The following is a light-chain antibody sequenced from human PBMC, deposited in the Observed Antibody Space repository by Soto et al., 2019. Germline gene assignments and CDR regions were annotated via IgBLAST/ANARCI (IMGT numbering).Light chain of an antibody. V-gene: IGKV3-20*01. CDR3: QQYGSSPPLT. CDR2: GSS. J-gene: IGKJ4*01. Sequence: EIVLTQSPGTLSLSPGERATLSCRASQSVSSSYLAWYQQKPGQAPRLLIYGSSSRATGIPSRFSGSGSGTDFTITISRLEPDDFAVYYCQQYGSSPPLTFGGGTKVEIK. CDR1: QSVSSSY.